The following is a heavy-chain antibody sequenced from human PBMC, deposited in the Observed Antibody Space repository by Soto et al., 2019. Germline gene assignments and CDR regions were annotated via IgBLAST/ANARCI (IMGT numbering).Heavy chain of an antibody. CDR3: ARRV. V-gene: IGHV3-23*01. J-gene: IGHJ4*02. Sequence: GGSLRLSCATSGFTFSNYPMNWFRQAPGKGLEWVSGISAGGDSTYYADSAKGRFTIFRDNSKNSVYLQMNSLRAEDTAVYYCARRVWGQGTLVTV. CDR1: GFTFSNYP. CDR2: ISAGGDST.